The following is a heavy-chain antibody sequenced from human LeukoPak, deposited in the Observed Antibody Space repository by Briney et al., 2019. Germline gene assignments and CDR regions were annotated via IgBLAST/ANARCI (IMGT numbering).Heavy chain of an antibody. CDR2: IYYSGST. J-gene: IGHJ4*02. CDR1: GGSISSSSYY. D-gene: IGHD3-10*01. Sequence: KPSETLSLTCTVSGGSISSSSYYWGWIRQPPGKGLEWIGSIYYSGSTYYNPSLKSRVTISVDTSKNQFSLKLSSVTAADTAVYYCARDLSGVSLYYFDYWGQGTLVTVSS. V-gene: IGHV4-39*07. CDR3: ARDLSGVSLYYFDY.